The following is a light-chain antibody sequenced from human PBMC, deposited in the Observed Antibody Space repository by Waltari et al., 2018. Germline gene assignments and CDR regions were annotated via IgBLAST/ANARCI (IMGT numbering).Light chain of an antibody. CDR2: RDS. CDR3: QVWDSNTAV. CDR1: NIGRKN. Sequence: SYELTQPLSVSVALGQTARMTWGGHNIGRKNVHWYQQKPGQAPVLVIYRDSNRPSGIPERFSGSNSGNTATLTISRAQAGDEADFYCQVWDSNTAVFGGGTKLTVL. J-gene: IGLJ2*01. V-gene: IGLV3-9*01.